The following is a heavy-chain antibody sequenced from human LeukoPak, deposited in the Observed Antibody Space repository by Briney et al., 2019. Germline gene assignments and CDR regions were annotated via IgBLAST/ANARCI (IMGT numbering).Heavy chain of an antibody. CDR1: GLTFSSYA. J-gene: IGHJ6*02. V-gene: IGHV3-23*01. D-gene: IGHD6-19*01. Sequence: GGSLRLSCAASGLTFSSYAMSWVRQAPGKGLEWVSAISGSGGSTYYADSVKGRFTISRDNSKNTLYLQMNSLRAEDTVVYYCARDFSYSSGWQSWGMDVWGQGTTVTVSS. CDR2: ISGSGGST. CDR3: ARDFSYSSGWQSWGMDV.